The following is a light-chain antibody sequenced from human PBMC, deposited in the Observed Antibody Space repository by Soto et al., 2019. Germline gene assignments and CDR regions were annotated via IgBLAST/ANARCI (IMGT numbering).Light chain of an antibody. Sequence: DILLIHSPATLSASVGDRITITCRASENIFKFLAWYQQRSGSAPNLLIYAASDLERGVTSRFSGSGSGTAFTLTIDNLQPNDSATYFCQHYHSQSITFGGGTQVDVK. CDR3: QHYHSQSIT. CDR2: AAS. V-gene: IGKV1-5*01. J-gene: IGKJ4*01. CDR1: ENIFKF.